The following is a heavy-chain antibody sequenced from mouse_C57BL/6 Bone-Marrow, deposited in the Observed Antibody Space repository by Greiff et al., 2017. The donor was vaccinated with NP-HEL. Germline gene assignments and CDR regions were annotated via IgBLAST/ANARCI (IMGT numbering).Heavy chain of an antibody. CDR3: ARRGFYYDGSGYFDV. D-gene: IGHD1-1*01. CDR1: GYAFTNYL. J-gene: IGHJ1*03. V-gene: IGHV1-54*01. CDR2: INPGSGGT. Sequence: QVQLKQSGAELVRPGTSVKVSCKASGYAFTNYLIEWVKQRPGQGLEWIGVINPGSGGTNYNEKFKGKATLTADKSSSTAYMQLSSLTSEDSAVYFCARRGFYYDGSGYFDVWGTGTTVTVSS.